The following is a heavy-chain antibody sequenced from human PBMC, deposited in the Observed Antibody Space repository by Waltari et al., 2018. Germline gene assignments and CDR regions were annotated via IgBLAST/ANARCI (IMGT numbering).Heavy chain of an antibody. CDR3: LNLAYCNPSTCYPRPG. V-gene: IGHV4-34*01. Sequence: QVKLQQWGAGLLKPSEPLSLTCSVDGGSFTSSYWRWIRQPPGKGLEWIGELTHRGSTHYNPSLKGRVTMSVDTAKSQFSLKLTSVTAADTAVYYCLNLAYCNPSTCYPRPGWGPGNLVVVSS. CDR1: GGSFTSSY. CDR2: LTHRGST. D-gene: IGHD2-2*01. J-gene: IGHJ4*02.